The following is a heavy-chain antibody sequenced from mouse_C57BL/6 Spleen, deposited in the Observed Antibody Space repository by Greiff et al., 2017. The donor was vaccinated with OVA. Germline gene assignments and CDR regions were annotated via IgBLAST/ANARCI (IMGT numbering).Heavy chain of an antibody. CDR2: INPNNGGT. CDR3: ASNWAY. Sequence: VQLQQSGPELVKPGASVKIPCKASGYTFTDYYMDWVKQSHGKSLEWIGDINPNNGGTIYNQKFKGKATLTVDKSSSAAYMELRSLTSENTAVYYCASNWAYWGKGTLVTVSA. J-gene: IGHJ3*01. D-gene: IGHD4-1*01. V-gene: IGHV1-18*01. CDR1: GYTFTDYY.